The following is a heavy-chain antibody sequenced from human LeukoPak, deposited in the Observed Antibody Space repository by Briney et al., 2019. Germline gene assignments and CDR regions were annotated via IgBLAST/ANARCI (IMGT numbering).Heavy chain of an antibody. D-gene: IGHD5-18*01. CDR3: ARVAAVTRVAFDI. J-gene: IGHJ3*02. CDR1: GYTFTGYY. Sequence: ASVKVSCKASGYTFTGYYMHWVRQAPGQGLEWMGWINPNSGGTNYAQKFQGRVTMTRDTSISTAYMGLSRLRSDDTAAYYCARVAAVTRVAFDIWGQGTMVTVSS. CDR2: INPNSGGT. V-gene: IGHV1-2*02.